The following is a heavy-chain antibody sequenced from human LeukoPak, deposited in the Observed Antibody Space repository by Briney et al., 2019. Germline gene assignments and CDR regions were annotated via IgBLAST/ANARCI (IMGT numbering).Heavy chain of an antibody. CDR2: IYYSGST. J-gene: IGHJ3*02. CDR1: GGSISSGDYY. V-gene: IGHV4-30-4*08. D-gene: IGHD3-22*01. CDR3: ARGDDSSGYYSGAFDI. Sequence: SETLSLTCTVSGGSISSGDYYWSWIRQPPGKGLEWIGYIYYSGSTYYNPSLKSRVTISVDTSKNQFSLKLSSVTASDTAVYYCARGDDSSGYYSGAFDIWGQGTMVTVSS.